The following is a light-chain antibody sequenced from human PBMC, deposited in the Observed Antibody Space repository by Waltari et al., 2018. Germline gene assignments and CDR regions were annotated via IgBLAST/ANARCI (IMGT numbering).Light chain of an antibody. V-gene: IGKV1-39*01. CDR3: QQTYSTPLT. CDR2: GAI. CDR1: QSISGY. J-gene: IGKJ3*01. Sequence: DIQMSQSPSSLSASVGDRVTITGRASQSISGYLNWYQQKPGRAPKVLIFGAISLQSGVPPRFRVSGSGTDFTLTISILQPEDSATYFFQQTYSTPLTFGPGTKVEIK.